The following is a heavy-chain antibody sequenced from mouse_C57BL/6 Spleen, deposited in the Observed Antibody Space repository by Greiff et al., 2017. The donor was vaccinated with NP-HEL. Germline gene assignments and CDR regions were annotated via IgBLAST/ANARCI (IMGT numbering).Heavy chain of an antibody. V-gene: IGHV1-81*01. CDR1: GYTFTSYG. CDR2: IYPRSGNT. Sequence: QVQLQQSGAELARPGASVKLSCKASGYTFTSYGISWVKQRTGQGLEWIGEIYPRSGNTYYNEKFKGKATLTADKSSSTAYMELRSLTSEDSAVYFCAREVATVVASDYAMDYWGQGTSVTVSS. J-gene: IGHJ4*01. CDR3: AREVATVVASDYAMDY. D-gene: IGHD1-1*01.